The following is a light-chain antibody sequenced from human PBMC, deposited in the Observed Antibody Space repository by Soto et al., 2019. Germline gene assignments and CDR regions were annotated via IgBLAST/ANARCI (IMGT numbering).Light chain of an antibody. CDR2: ATS. CDR3: QQNGSSLHT. Sequence: EIVLTQPPGTLSSSPGERATLSCRASQSISSRYLCWYQLKPGQPTRLLIYATSRGATSIPDSISSSGSATDFTLIISRLDAEDFAVYYCQQNGSSLHTFGQGTKLEIK. CDR1: QSISSRY. V-gene: IGKV3-20*01. J-gene: IGKJ2*01.